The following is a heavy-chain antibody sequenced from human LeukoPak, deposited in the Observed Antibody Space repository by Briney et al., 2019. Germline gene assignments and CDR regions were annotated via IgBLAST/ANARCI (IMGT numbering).Heavy chain of an antibody. V-gene: IGHV3-23*01. J-gene: IGHJ5*02. CDR2: ISGSGGST. D-gene: IGHD6-13*01. CDR3: ARDRPRGSSSVGWFDP. CDR1: GFTFSSYA. Sequence: PGGSLRLSCAASGFTFSSYAMSWVRQAPGKGLEWVSAISGSGGSTYYADSVKGRFTISRDNSKNTLYLQMNSLRAEDTAVYYCARDRPRGSSSVGWFDPWGQGTLVTVSS.